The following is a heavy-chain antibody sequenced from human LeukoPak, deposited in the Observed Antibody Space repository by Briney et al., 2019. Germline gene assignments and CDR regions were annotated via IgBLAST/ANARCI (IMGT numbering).Heavy chain of an antibody. CDR3: AREGVVTAIKDAFDI. CDR2: INPNSGGT. Sequence: ASVKVSCKASGYTFTGYYMHWVRQAPGQGLEWMGWINPNSGGTNYAQKFQGRVTMTRDTSISTAYMELSRLRSDDTAVYYCAREGVVTAIKDAFDIWGQGTMVTVSS. CDR1: GYTFTGYY. J-gene: IGHJ3*02. D-gene: IGHD2-21*02. V-gene: IGHV1-2*02.